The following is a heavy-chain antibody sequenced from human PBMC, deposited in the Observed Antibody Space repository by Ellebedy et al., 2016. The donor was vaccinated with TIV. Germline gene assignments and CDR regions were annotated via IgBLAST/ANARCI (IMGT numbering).Heavy chain of an antibody. CDR2: LYTRGTT. Sequence: GSLRLSCTVSGDSISNYYWSWIRQPAGKGLEWIGRLYTRGTTIYNPSLNGRVTMSVDTSKNQFSLDLESVTAADTAVYYCARALLRNAWYFDYWGQGALITVSS. CDR1: GDSISNYY. V-gene: IGHV4-4*07. J-gene: IGHJ4*02. CDR3: ARALLRNAWYFDY.